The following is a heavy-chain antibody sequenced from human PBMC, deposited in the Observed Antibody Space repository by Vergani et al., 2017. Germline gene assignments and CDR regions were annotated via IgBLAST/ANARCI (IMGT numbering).Heavy chain of an antibody. CDR2: IYTSGST. D-gene: IGHD6-13*01. CDR1: GGSISSYY. Sequence: QVQLQESGPGLVKPSETLSLTCTVSGGSISSYYWSWIRQPAGKGLEWIGRIYTSGSTNYNPSLKSRVTMSVDTSKNQFSLKLSSVTAADTAVYYCARDASSSRYSGLNYYYYGMDVWGQGTTVTVSS. J-gene: IGHJ6*02. CDR3: ARDASSSRYSGLNYYYYGMDV. V-gene: IGHV4-4*07.